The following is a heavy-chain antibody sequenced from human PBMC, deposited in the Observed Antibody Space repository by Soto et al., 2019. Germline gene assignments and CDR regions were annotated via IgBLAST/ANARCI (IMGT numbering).Heavy chain of an antibody. J-gene: IGHJ5*02. D-gene: IGHD3-10*01. CDR3: ARVPFGSNWFDP. V-gene: IGHV1-18*01. CDR2: ISAYNGNT. CDR1: GYTFTSYG. Sequence: GASVKVSCKASGYTFTSYGFSWVRQAPGQGLEWMGWISAYNGNTNYAQKLQGRFSISRDISKNTQYLQMNSLRAEDTAMYYCARVPFGSNWFDPWGQGTLVTVSS.